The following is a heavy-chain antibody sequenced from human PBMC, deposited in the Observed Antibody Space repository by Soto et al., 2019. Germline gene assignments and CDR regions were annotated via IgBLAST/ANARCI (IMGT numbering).Heavy chain of an antibody. J-gene: IGHJ3*01. CDR1: GGTSSDYA. CDR2: IIPIFGTA. V-gene: IGHV1-69*01. CDR3: AGSFKSGSGTFDALDV. Sequence: QVLLVQSGTEVKKPGSSVKVSCQASGGTSSDYALTWVRQAPGQGLEWMGGIIPIFGTANYAQRFQGRVSITADESSSTAYMELSSLKSEDTAVYYCAGSFKSGSGTFDALDVWGHGTMVMVSS. D-gene: IGHD3-10*01.